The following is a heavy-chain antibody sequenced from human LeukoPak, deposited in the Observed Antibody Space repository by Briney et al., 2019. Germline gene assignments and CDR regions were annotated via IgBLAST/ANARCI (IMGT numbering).Heavy chain of an antibody. D-gene: IGHD6-6*01. CDR3: ARAIAAQEFDY. J-gene: IGHJ4*02. V-gene: IGHV4-59*01. CDR1: GGSISSYY. Sequence: SETLSLTCTVSGGSISSYYWSWIRQPPGKGLEWIGYIYYSGSTNYNPSLKSRVTISVDTSKNQFSLKLSSVTAADTAVYYCARAIAAQEFDYWGQGTLVTVSS. CDR2: IYYSGST.